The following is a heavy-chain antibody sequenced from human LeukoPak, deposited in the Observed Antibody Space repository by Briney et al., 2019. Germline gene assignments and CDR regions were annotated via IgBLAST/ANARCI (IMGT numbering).Heavy chain of an antibody. Sequence: PSETLSLTCAVHDGYFNGYYWSWIRQPPGKGLEWIGEINYSGRTNYNPSLKSRVTISIDTSKNQFSLNLTSVTAADTAVYYCARHGPADSRSYPLDYWGQGTLVTVSS. J-gene: IGHJ4*02. V-gene: IGHV4-34*01. CDR1: DGYFNGYY. CDR3: ARHGPADSRSYPLDY. D-gene: IGHD3-10*01. CDR2: INYSGRT.